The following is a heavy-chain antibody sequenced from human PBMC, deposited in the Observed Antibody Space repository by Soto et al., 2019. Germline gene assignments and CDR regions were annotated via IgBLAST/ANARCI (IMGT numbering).Heavy chain of an antibody. Sequence: VASVKGSCPASGGSFSSDTISLVRQDPGQGLEWMGRIIPILGIANYAQKFQGRVTITADKSTSTAYMELSGLRSEDTAVYYCARDSPPYCTNGVCLDYYYYYYLDVRGKGTTVTVSS. CDR2: IIPILGIA. D-gene: IGHD2-8*01. CDR3: ARDSPPYCTNGVCLDYYYYYYLDV. V-gene: IGHV1-69*04. CDR1: GGSFSSDT. J-gene: IGHJ6*03.